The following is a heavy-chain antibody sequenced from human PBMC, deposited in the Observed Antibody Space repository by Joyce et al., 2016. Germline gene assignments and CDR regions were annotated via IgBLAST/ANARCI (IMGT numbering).Heavy chain of an antibody. CDR3: THGASTDSTNEN. D-gene: IGHD2-8*02. J-gene: IGHJ4*02. CDR1: GFSLTTSGVG. CDR2: SYWDDDK. Sequence: QITLKESGPTLVKPTQTLTLTCTFSGFSLTTSGVGVSWIRQHPGKALEWLALSYWDDDKRYSPSLESRLTITKDTSKNQVVLTMTNMDPLDTATYYSTHGASTDSTNENCGQGTLVTVSS. V-gene: IGHV2-5*02.